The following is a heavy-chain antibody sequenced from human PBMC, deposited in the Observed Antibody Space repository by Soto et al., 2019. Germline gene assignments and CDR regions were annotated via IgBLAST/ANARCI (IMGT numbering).Heavy chain of an antibody. D-gene: IGHD2-15*01. V-gene: IGHV1-69*13. CDR1: GGTFSNYA. CDR3: AKDGGREGYFGNWFDP. J-gene: IGHJ5*02. CDR2: IIPIFGTT. Sequence: GASVKVSCKASGGTFSNYAITWVRQAPGQGLEWPGRIIPIFGTTDYAQKFQGRVTITADESTTTAYMELSSLRSDDTAVYYCAKDGGREGYFGNWFDPWGQGTLVTVSS.